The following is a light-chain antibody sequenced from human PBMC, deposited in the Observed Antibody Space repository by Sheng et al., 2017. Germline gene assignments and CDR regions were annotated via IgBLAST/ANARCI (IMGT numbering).Light chain of an antibody. Sequence: FMLTHPHSVSESPGKTVTISCSRSSGSIANSYVQWYQQRPGSSPTTVIYGDNQRPSGVPDRFSGSIDSSSNSASLTISGLRTADEANYYCQSYDNDNWVFGGGTKLTVL. V-gene: IGLV6-57*01. J-gene: IGLJ3*02. CDR3: QSYDNDNWV. CDR2: GDN. CDR1: SGSIANSY.